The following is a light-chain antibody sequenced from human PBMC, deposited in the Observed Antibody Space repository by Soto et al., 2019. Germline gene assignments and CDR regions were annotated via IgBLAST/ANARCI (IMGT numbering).Light chain of an antibody. Sequence: EIVMTQSPATLSVSPGERATLSCRARQSVSSNLAWYQQKPGQAPRLLIYGASTRAAGIPARFSGSGSGTEFTLTISRLQSEDVAVYFCQQYNNRWTFGPGTKVEIK. CDR3: QQYNNRWT. J-gene: IGKJ1*01. CDR2: GAS. CDR1: QSVSSN. V-gene: IGKV3-15*01.